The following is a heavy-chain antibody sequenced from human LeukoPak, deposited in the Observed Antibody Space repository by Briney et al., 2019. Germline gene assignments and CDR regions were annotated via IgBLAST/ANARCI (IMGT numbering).Heavy chain of an antibody. CDR2: IYSGGST. CDR1: GFTVSSNY. V-gene: IGHV3-66*01. D-gene: IGHD3-22*01. Sequence: PGGSLRLSCAASGFTVSSNYMSWVRQAPGKGLEWVSVIYSGGSTYYADSAKGRFAISRDNSKNTLYLQMNSLRAEDTAVYYCARASYYDSSGYFRYAFDIWGQGTMVTVSS. J-gene: IGHJ3*02. CDR3: ARASYYDSSGYFRYAFDI.